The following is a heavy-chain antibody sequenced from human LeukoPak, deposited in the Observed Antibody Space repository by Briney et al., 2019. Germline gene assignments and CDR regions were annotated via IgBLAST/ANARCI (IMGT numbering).Heavy chain of an antibody. V-gene: IGHV1-2*02. Sequence: GASVKVSCKASGYTFTSYDINWVRQATGQGLEWMGWINPNSGGTNYAQKFQGRVTMTRDTSISTAYMELSRLRSDDTAVYYCARDRGYCSGGSCYSGQSGAFDIWGQGTMVTVSS. J-gene: IGHJ3*02. CDR3: ARDRGYCSGGSCYSGQSGAFDI. CDR2: INPNSGGT. CDR1: GYTFTSYD. D-gene: IGHD2-15*01.